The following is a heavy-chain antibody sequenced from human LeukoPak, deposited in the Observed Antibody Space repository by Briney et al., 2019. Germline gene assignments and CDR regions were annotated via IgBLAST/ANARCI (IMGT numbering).Heavy chain of an antibody. J-gene: IGHJ6*03. D-gene: IGHD5-12*01. V-gene: IGHV1-2*02. CDR2: INPNSGGT. CDR3: AWKYSGYDSHYYYMDV. Sequence: ASVKVSCKASGYTFTGYYMHWVRQAPGQGLEWMGWINPNSGGTNYAQKFQGRVTMTRDTSISTAYMELSRLRSDDTAVYYCAWKYSGYDSHYYYMDVWGKGTTVTISS. CDR1: GYTFTGYY.